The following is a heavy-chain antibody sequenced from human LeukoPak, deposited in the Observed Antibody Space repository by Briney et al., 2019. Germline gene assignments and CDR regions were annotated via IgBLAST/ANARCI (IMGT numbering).Heavy chain of an antibody. D-gene: IGHD5-18*01. CDR3: ARGKSIGYSYGYSDY. CDR1: GGSISSGGYS. V-gene: IGHV4-30-2*01. Sequence: SETLSLTCAVSGGSISSGGYSWSWIRQPPGKGLEWIGYISHSGSISYNPSLKSRVTILVDRPKNQFSLKLNSMTAADTAVYYCARGKSIGYSYGYSDYWGQGTLVTVSS. CDR2: ISHSGSI. J-gene: IGHJ4*02.